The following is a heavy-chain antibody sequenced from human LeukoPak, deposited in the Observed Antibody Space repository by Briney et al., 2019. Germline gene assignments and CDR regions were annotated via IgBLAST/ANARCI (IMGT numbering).Heavy chain of an antibody. V-gene: IGHV1-46*01. Sequence: ASVNVSCKASGYTFTSYYMHWVRQAPGQGLEWMGIINPNVGSTTYAQKFQGRVTMTRDTSTSTVYMELSSLRSEDTAVFYCARSIGDYPTNYYFDYWGQGTLVTVSS. J-gene: IGHJ4*02. D-gene: IGHD2-21*01. CDR3: ARSIGDYPTNYYFDY. CDR2: INPNVGST. CDR1: GYTFTSYY.